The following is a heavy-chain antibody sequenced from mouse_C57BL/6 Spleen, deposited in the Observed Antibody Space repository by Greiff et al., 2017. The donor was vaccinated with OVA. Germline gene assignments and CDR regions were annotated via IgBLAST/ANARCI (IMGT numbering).Heavy chain of an antibody. V-gene: IGHV1-69*01. CDR3: ARGDITTVVAPDY. Sequence: QVQLQQPGAELVMPGASVKLSCKASGYTFTSYWMHWVKQRPGQGLEWIGEIDPSDSYTNYNQKFKGKSTLTVDKSSSTAYMQLSSLTSEDSAVDYCARGDITTVVAPDYWGQGTTLTVSS. J-gene: IGHJ2*01. CDR1: GYTFTSYW. CDR2: IDPSDSYT. D-gene: IGHD1-1*01.